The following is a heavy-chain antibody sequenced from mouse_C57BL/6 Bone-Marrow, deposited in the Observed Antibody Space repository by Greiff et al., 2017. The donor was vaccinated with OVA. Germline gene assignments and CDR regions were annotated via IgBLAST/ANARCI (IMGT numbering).Heavy chain of an antibody. J-gene: IGHJ3*01. CDR1: GYAFTSYW. Sequence: VQLQQSGAELVKPGASVKLSCKASGYAFTSYWMNWVKQRPGQGLEWIGNIYPGDGGTNYNGKFKGKATLTADKSSSTAYMQLSSLTSEDSAVYFGARSDGIWFAYWGQGTLVTVSA. V-gene: IGHV1-80*01. CDR3: ARSDGIWFAY. D-gene: IGHD2-3*01. CDR2: IYPGDGGT.